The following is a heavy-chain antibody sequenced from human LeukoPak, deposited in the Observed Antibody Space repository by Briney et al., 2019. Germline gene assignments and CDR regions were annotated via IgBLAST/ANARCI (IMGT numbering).Heavy chain of an antibody. D-gene: IGHD5-18*01. V-gene: IGHV4-59*01. J-gene: IGHJ4*02. CDR1: GDSITSYF. CDR3: ARGQKYRSGYTVTELGSGYFDN. CDR2: IFYSGRT. Sequence: PSETLSLTCTVSGDSITSYFWSWIRQPPGKGLEWVGYIFYSGRTTYNPSLKSRVTISVDTSKNQFSLRLSSVTAADTAVYYCARGQKYRSGYTVTELGSGYFDNWGQGTLVTVSS.